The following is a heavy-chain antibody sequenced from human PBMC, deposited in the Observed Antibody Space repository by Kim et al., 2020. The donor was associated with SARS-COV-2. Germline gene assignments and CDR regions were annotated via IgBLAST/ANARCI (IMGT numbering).Heavy chain of an antibody. CDR1: GYSFTSYW. V-gene: IGHV5-10-1*01. Sequence: GASLQISCKGSGYSFTSYWISWVRQMPGKGLEWMGRIDPSDSYTNYSPSFQGHVTISADKSISTAYLQWSSLKASDTAMYYCARQDGDYLRDNWFDPWGQGTLVTVSS. D-gene: IGHD4-17*01. J-gene: IGHJ5*02. CDR2: IDPSDSYT. CDR3: ARQDGDYLRDNWFDP.